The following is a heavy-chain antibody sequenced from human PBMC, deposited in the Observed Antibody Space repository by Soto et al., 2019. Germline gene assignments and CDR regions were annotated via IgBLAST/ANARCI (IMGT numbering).Heavy chain of an antibody. J-gene: IGHJ6*02. V-gene: IGHV2-5*01. D-gene: IGHD7-27*01. CDR3: AHRPNWGKNGLGA. CDR1: GFSLNTAGGG. Sequence: QITLKESGPTRVKPTQTLTLTCTLSGFSLNTAGGGVVWIRQPPGKALEWLALIYWNDDKRYSPSLNNRLTITRDTSRNQVDLTMTNMAPDDTGTYYCAHRPNWGKNGLGAWGQGTSVTVAS. CDR2: IYWNDDK.